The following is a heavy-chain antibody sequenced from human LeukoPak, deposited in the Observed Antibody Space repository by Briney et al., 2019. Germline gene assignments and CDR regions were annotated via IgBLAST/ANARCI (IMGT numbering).Heavy chain of an antibody. CDR1: GFTVSSKY. J-gene: IGHJ4*02. Sequence: GGSLRLSCAASGFTVSSKYMSWVRQAPGKGLEWVSVIYSGGSTYYADSVKGQFTSSRDNSKNTLYLQMNSLRAEDTAVYYCARAPNVEYYFDSWGQGTLVTVSS. CDR2: IYSGGST. CDR3: ARAPNVEYYFDS. V-gene: IGHV3-53*01. D-gene: IGHD3-3*01.